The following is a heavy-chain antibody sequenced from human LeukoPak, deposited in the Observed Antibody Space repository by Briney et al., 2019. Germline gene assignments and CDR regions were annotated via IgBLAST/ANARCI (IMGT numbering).Heavy chain of an antibody. CDR1: GFTFSSYS. CDR2: ISSSSSYI. Sequence: PGGSLRLSCAASGFTFSSYSMNWVRQAPGKGLEWVSSISSSSSYIYYADSVKGRFTISRDNAKNSLYLQMNSLRAEDTAVYYCARAYCGGDCYTFDYWGQGTLATVSS. CDR3: ARAYCGGDCYTFDY. J-gene: IGHJ4*02. V-gene: IGHV3-21*01. D-gene: IGHD2-21*02.